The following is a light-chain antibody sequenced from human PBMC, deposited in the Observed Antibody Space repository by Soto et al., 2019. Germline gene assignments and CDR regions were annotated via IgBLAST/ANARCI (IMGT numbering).Light chain of an antibody. V-gene: IGKV1-5*03. CDR3: QQYKTYFRT. CDR1: QSISSW. Sequence: DIQMTQSPSTLSASVGDRVTITCWASQSISSWLAWYQQKPEKAPKILIYKASSLESGVPSRFSGSGSGTEFTLTISSLQPDDFATYYCQQYKTYFRTFGQGTKVEIK. CDR2: KAS. J-gene: IGKJ1*01.